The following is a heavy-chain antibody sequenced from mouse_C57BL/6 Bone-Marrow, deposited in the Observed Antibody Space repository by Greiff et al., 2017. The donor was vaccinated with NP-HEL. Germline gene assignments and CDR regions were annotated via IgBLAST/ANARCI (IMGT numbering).Heavy chain of an antibody. CDR1: GFTFSDYY. J-gene: IGHJ2*01. CDR2: INYDGSST. D-gene: IGHD1-1*01. Sequence: EVQLMESEGGLVQPGSSMKLSCTASGFTFSDYYMAWVRQVPEKGLEWVANINYDGSSTYYLDSLKSRFIISRDNAKNILYLQMSSLKSEDTATYYCARWGITTLFDYLGQGTTLTVSS. V-gene: IGHV5-16*01. CDR3: ARWGITTLFDY.